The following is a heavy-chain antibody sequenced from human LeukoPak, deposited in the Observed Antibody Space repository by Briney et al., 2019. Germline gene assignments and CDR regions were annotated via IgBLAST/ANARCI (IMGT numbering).Heavy chain of an antibody. CDR1: GFTVSSKY. CDR3: ATGYYFGSGSYGYLDY. D-gene: IGHD3-10*01. Sequence: PGGSLRLSCAASGFTVSSKYMSWVRQTPGKGLQWVALIYSSGDAYTADSVKGRFTISRDDSENTLYLQMDSLRAEDTAVYYCATGYYFGSGSYGYLDYWGQRTVVAVSS. V-gene: IGHV3-53*01. J-gene: IGHJ4*02. CDR2: IYSSGDA.